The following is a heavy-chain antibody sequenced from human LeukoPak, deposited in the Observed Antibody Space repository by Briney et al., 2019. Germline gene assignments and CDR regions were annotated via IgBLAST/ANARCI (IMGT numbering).Heavy chain of an antibody. D-gene: IGHD5-18*01. CDR3: ARLGYSYGNGYYFDY. V-gene: IGHV5-10-1*01. CDR1: GYNFTSYW. J-gene: IGHJ4*02. CDR2: IDPSDSYT. Sequence: RGESLKISCKGSGYNFTSYWISWVRQMPGKGLEWMGRIDPSDSYTNYSPSFQGHVTISADKSISTAYLQWSSLRASDTAMYYCARLGYSYGNGYYFDYWGQGTLVTVSS.